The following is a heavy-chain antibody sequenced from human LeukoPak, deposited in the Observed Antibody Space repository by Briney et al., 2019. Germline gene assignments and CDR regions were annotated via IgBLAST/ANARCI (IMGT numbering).Heavy chain of an antibody. D-gene: IGHD1-26*01. CDR1: EFTFSNYW. V-gene: IGHV3-74*01. J-gene: IGHJ3*02. CDR3: ARGLGRVVWLDAFDI. Sequence: PGGSLRLSCAGSEFTFSNYWMHWVRPAPGKGLVWVSRINTDGSRTNYADSVKGRFTISRDNAKNTLYLQMNSLRAEDTAVYFCARGLGRVVWLDAFDIWGQGTMVTVSS. CDR2: INTDGSRT.